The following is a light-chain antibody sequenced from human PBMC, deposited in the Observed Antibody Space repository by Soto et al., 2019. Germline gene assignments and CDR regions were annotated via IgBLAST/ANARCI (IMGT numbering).Light chain of an antibody. V-gene: IGKV3-11*01. Sequence: NVVKQSPSPLSLSSGEKATLSCRASQNVGNYLDWYQQKPGQAPRLLIYESSNRATGIVARFIGSGSGTDFTLTISSLQAADFAVYHCQHYNNWPITFGQGTRLEIK. CDR2: ESS. CDR1: QNVGNY. J-gene: IGKJ5*01. CDR3: QHYNNWPIT.